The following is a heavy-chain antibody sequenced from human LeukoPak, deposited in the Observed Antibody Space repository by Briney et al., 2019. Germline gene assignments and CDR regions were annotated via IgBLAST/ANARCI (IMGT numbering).Heavy chain of an antibody. Sequence: GGSLRLSCAASGFTFSSYSMNWVRQAPGKGLEWVANIKQDGSEKYYVDSVKGRFTISRDNAKNSLYLQMNSLRAEDTAVYYCAREKEGYCSRTSCYLDYYYDYMDVWGKGTTVTISS. CDR1: GFTFSSYS. CDR2: IKQDGSEK. D-gene: IGHD2-2*01. CDR3: AREKEGYCSRTSCYLDYYYDYMDV. V-gene: IGHV3-7*01. J-gene: IGHJ6*03.